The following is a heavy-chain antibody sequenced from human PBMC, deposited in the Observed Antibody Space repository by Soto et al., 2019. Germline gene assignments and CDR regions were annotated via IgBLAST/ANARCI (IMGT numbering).Heavy chain of an antibody. CDR1: GYTFTSYG. CDR2: LSAYNGKT. J-gene: IGHJ4*02. CDR3: ARDQSMTTVTTIDY. Sequence: ASVKVSLKAAGYTFTSYGLSWVSPAPGQGLGGMGWLSAYNGKTNYAQKLQGRVTMTTDTSTSTAYMELRSLRSDDTAVYYCARDQSMTTVTTIDYWGQGTLVAVSS. V-gene: IGHV1-18*04. D-gene: IGHD4-17*01.